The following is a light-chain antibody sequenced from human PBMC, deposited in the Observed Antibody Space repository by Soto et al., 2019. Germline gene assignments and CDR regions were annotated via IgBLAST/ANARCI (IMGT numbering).Light chain of an antibody. CDR3: SSYAASNNFYFV. Sequence: QSALTQPPSASGSPGQSVTISCTGTSSDVGGYNYVSWYQQYPGRAPKLMIYEVTKRPSGVPDRFSGSKSGNTASLTVSGLQDEDDADYYCSSYAASNNFYFVFGGGTKLTVL. J-gene: IGLJ3*02. CDR2: EVT. V-gene: IGLV2-8*01. CDR1: SSDVGGYNY.